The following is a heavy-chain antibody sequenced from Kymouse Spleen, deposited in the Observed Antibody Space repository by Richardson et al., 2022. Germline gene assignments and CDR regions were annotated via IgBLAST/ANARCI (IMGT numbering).Heavy chain of an antibody. CDR1: GFTFDDYA. CDR3: AKDRITGTTNYYGMDV. J-gene: IGHJ6*02. Sequence: EVQLVESGGGLVQPGRSLRLSCAASGFTFDDYAMHWVRQAPGKGLEWVSGISWNSGSIGYADSVKGRFTISRDNAKNSLYLQMNSLRAEDTALYYCAKDRITGTTNYYGMDVWGQGTTVTVSS. V-gene: IGHV3-9*01. CDR2: ISWNSGSI. D-gene: IGHD1-7*01.